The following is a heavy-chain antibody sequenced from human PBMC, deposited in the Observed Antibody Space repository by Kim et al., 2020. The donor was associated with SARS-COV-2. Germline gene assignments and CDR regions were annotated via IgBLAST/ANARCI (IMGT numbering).Heavy chain of an antibody. Sequence: ADSVKGRFTISRDNSKNTLYLQMNSLRAEDTAVYYCAKDDYYYDSSGFDYWGQGTLVTVSS. D-gene: IGHD3-22*01. CDR3: AKDDYYYDSSGFDY. V-gene: IGHV3-30*02. J-gene: IGHJ4*02.